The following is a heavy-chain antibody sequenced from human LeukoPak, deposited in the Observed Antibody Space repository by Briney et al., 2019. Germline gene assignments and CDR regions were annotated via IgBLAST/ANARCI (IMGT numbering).Heavy chain of an antibody. Sequence: SETLSLTCTVSGGSINSYYWSWILQPAGKGLEWIGRIYSSGSTYYNPSLKSRVTISVDTSKNQFSLKLSSVTAADTAVYYCARPYYYWYFDLWGRGTLVTVSS. CDR3: ARPYYYWYFDL. J-gene: IGHJ2*01. V-gene: IGHV4-4*07. D-gene: IGHD3-10*01. CDR1: GGSINSYY. CDR2: IYSSGST.